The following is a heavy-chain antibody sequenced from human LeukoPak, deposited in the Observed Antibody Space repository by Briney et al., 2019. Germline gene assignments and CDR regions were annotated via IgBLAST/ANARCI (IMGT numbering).Heavy chain of an antibody. J-gene: IGHJ4*02. V-gene: IGHV3-23*01. Sequence: GGSLRLSCAASGFTFSSYAMGWVRQAPDKGLEWVSTISGGDIAYYSDSVQGRFTISRDNSKNTLSLQMNSLRAEDTAVYYCATRAGPGVFDYWGQGTLVTVSS. CDR2: ISGGDIA. CDR3: ATRAGPGVFDY. D-gene: IGHD3-10*01. CDR1: GFTFSSYA.